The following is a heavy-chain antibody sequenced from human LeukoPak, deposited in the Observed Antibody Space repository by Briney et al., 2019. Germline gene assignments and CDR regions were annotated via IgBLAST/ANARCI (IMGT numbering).Heavy chain of an antibody. CDR2: INPNSGGT. CDR1: GYTFTGYY. Sequence: GASVTLSCTASGYTFTGYYMHWVRQAPGQGLEWMGWINPNSGGTNYAQKFQGRVTMTRDTSISTAYMELSRLRSDDTAVYYCARELLLREGDYWGQGTLVTVSS. V-gene: IGHV1-2*02. D-gene: IGHD5-12*01. J-gene: IGHJ4*02. CDR3: ARELLLREGDY.